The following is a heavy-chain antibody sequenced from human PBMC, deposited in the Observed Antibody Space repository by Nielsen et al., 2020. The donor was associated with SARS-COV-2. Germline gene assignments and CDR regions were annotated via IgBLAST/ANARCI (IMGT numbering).Heavy chain of an antibody. CDR3: ASLPALNNYSDS. CDR2: IYYGGRT. D-gene: IGHD2/OR15-2a*01. V-gene: IGHV4-30-4*01. Sequence: SATLSLTCTVSGGSISSSDSYWTWIRQPPATGLAWIGSIYYGGRTFYSPSLKSRVTISLDTSKNHFSLKLPSVTAADTAVYYCASLPALNNYSDSWGQGTLVTVSS. CDR1: GGSISSSDSY. J-gene: IGHJ4*02.